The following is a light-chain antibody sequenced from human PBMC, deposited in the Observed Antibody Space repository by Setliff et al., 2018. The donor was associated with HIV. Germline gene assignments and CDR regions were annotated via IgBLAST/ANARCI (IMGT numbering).Light chain of an antibody. Sequence: QSALTQPASVSGSPGQSITISCTGSSSDIGDYESVSWYQQHPGEVPQLMVYDVTKRPSGVSDRFSASKSGNTASLTISGLQAADEAHYYCCSYAGADTWMFGGGTKVTVL. CDR3: CSYAGADTWM. CDR2: DVT. V-gene: IGLV2-23*02. J-gene: IGLJ3*02. CDR1: SSDIGDYES.